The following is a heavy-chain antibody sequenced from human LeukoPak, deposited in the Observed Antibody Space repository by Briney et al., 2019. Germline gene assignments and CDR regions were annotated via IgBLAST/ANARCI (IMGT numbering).Heavy chain of an antibody. J-gene: IGHJ3*02. CDR2: IWYDGSNK. D-gene: IGHD3-22*01. V-gene: IGHV3-33*01. CDR1: GFTFSSYG. CDR3: ARGAPIYDSSGPGAFDI. Sequence: GGSLRLSCAASGFTFSSYGMHWVRQAPGKGLEWVAVIWYDGSNKYYADSVKGRFTISRDNSKNTLYLKMNSLRAEDTAVYYCARGAPIYDSSGPGAFDIWGQGTMVTVSS.